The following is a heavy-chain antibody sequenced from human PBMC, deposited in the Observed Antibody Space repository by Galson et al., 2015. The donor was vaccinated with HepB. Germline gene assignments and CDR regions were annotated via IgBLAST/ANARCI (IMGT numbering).Heavy chain of an antibody. Sequence: SLRLSCAASGFTFSSYGMHWVRQAPGKGLEWVAVIWYDGSNKYYADSVKGRFTISRDNSKNTLYLQMNSLRAEDTAVYYCARGPGDYYYYYYMDVWGKGTTVTVSS. D-gene: IGHD4-17*01. CDR3: ARGPGDYYYYYYMDV. CDR2: IWYDGSNK. CDR1: GFTFSSYG. V-gene: IGHV3-33*01. J-gene: IGHJ6*03.